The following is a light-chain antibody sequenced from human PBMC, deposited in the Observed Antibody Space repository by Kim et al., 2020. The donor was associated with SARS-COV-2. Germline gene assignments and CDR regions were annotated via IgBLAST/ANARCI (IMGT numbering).Light chain of an antibody. CDR3: QQYNNWHRT. Sequence: GSQGERATIYCRASQRVSSNLAWYPQKPGQAPRLRIYGASTRATGLPARFSGSGSGTEFTLTISSLQSEDFAVYYCQQYNNWHRTFGQGTKVDIK. CDR2: GAS. J-gene: IGKJ1*01. CDR1: QRVSSN. V-gene: IGKV3-15*01.